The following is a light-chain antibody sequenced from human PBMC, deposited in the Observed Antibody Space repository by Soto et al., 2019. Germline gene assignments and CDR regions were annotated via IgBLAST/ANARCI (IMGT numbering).Light chain of an antibody. CDR2: DAS. J-gene: IGKJ4*01. Sequence: AIQLTQSPSSLSASVGDRVTITCRASQGISSALAWYQQKPGKAPKLLIYDASSLESGVPSRFSGSGSGTDFTLTISSLQPEDFANYYCQQFNNYPPITFGGGTKVDIX. CDR3: QQFNNYPPIT. CDR1: QGISSA. V-gene: IGKV1D-13*01.